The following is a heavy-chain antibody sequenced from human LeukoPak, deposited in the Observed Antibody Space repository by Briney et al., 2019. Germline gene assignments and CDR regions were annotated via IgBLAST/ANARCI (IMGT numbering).Heavy chain of an antibody. D-gene: IGHD5-18*01. CDR2: ISNDGNTE. CDR1: RFSIPSYG. J-gene: IGHJ4*02. V-gene: IGHV3-30*18. CDR3: AKGRGGDYSYGSYYFDY. Sequence: PGGSLRLSCAASRFSIPSYGMHWVRQAPGKGLQWVAVISNDGNTEYYADSVKGRFTISRDNSKDTLYLQMNSLRPEDTAVYYCAKGRGGDYSYGSYYFDYWGQGILVTVSS.